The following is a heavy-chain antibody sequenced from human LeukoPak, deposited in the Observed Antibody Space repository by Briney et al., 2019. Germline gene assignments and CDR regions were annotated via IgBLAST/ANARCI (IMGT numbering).Heavy chain of an antibody. CDR1: GYTFISYD. CDR3: ARGRSSGYLDY. V-gene: IGHV1-8*03. CDR2: MNPNSGNT. Sequence: GASVKVSCKASGYTFISYDINWVRQATGQGLEWMGWMNPNSGNTGYAQKFRGRVTITRNTSISTAYMELSSLRSEDTAVYYCARGRSSGYLDYWGQGTLVTVSS. J-gene: IGHJ4*02. D-gene: IGHD3-22*01.